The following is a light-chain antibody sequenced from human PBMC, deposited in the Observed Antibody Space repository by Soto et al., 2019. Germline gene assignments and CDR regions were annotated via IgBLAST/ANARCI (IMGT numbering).Light chain of an antibody. CDR3: HQTYSPPLI. CDR1: QSISNY. V-gene: IGKV1-39*01. Sequence: DVQMTQSPSSLSASVGDRVTITCRSSQSISNYLNWYQQNPGKPPRVLIYGATNVQSGVPSRFSGSGSGTDFTLTISNLRPEDFATYYCHQTYSPPLIFGQGIRL. CDR2: GAT. J-gene: IGKJ5*01.